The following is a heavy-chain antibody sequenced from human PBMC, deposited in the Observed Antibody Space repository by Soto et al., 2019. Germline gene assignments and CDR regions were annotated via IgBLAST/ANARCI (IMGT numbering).Heavy chain of an antibody. CDR3: ASPRTYCSGGSCYQP. J-gene: IGHJ5*02. Sequence: SVKVSCKASGGTFSSYTISWVRQAPGQGLEWMGRIIPILGIANYAQKFQGRVTITADKSTGTAYMELSSLRSEDTAVYYCASPRTYCSGGSCYQPWGQGTLVTVSS. V-gene: IGHV1-69*02. CDR2: IIPILGIA. CDR1: GGTFSSYT. D-gene: IGHD2-15*01.